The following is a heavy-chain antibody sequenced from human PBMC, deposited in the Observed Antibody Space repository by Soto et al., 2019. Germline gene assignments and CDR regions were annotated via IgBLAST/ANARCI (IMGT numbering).Heavy chain of an antibody. Sequence: SGPTLVNPTETLALTCTFSGFSLSARGEAVGWIRQPPGKALEWLAIIYWDDDKHYSPSLRTTFSITKDTSKNQVVLTMTNMDPVDTATYFCAYRPFRSTWHEAYDVWSRGTMVTGSS. D-gene: IGHD3-16*01. CDR2: IYWDDDK. V-gene: IGHV2-5*02. CDR3: AYRPFRSTWHEAYDV. CDR1: GFSLSARGEA. J-gene: IGHJ3*01.